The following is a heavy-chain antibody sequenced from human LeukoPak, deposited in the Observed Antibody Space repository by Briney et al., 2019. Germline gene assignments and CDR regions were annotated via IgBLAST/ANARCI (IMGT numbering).Heavy chain of an antibody. J-gene: IGHJ5*02. CDR1: GGSISSYY. V-gene: IGHV4-4*07. Sequence: SETLSLTCTVSGGSISSYYWSWIRQPAGKGLEWIGRIYNSGSTTYNPSLKSRVTMSVDTSKNQFSLKLSSVTAADTAVYYCARDSGTTGEVKFDLWGQGTLVTVSS. D-gene: IGHD3-10*01. CDR2: IYNSGST. CDR3: ARDSGTTGEVKFDL.